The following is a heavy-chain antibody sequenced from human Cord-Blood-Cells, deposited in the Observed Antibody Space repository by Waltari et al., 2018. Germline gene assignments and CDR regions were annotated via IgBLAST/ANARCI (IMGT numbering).Heavy chain of an antibody. CDR1: GFTVSSNY. V-gene: IGHV3-53*02. CDR2: SYSGGST. D-gene: IGHD6-6*01. J-gene: IGHJ4*02. CDR3: ARVALGN. Sequence: EVQLVETGGGLIQPGGSLRLSCAASGFTVSSNYMSWVRQAPGKGLGGVSVSYSGGSTYDADSVKGRFTISRDNSKNMLYLQMNSLRAEDTAVYYWARVALGNWGQGTLVTVSS.